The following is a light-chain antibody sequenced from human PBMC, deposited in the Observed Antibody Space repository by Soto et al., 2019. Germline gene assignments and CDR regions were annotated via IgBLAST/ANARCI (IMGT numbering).Light chain of an antibody. J-gene: IGKJ1*01. CDR2: DAS. CDR1: QDIATY. Sequence: DIQMTQSPSSLSASVGNRVTITCQASQDIATYLNWYQQKPGKAPNLLIYDASNLETGVPSRFSGGGSGTHFTFTISILQPEDIATYYCQQYDNLPPTWTVGQGTKVDIK. V-gene: IGKV1-33*01. CDR3: QQYDNLPPTWT.